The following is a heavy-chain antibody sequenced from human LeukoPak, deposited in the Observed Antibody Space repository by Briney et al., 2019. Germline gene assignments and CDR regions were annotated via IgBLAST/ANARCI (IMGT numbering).Heavy chain of an antibody. V-gene: IGHV4-4*02. D-gene: IGHD2-15*01. Sequence: SETLSLTCAVYGASISSGPWWSWVRQSPGKGLEWIGDISHSGSTNYNPSLKSRVTISIDESTNQFSLKLTSVTAADTAVYYCASPSGASTWWGQGTLVTVSS. J-gene: IGHJ4*02. CDR3: ASPSGASTW. CDR1: GASISSGPW. CDR2: ISHSGST.